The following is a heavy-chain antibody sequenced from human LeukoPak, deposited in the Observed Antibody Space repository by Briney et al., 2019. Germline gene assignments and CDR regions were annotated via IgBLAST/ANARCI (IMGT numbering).Heavy chain of an antibody. V-gene: IGHV3-21*04. Sequence: GGSLRLSCAASGFTFSSYSMNWVRQAPGKGLEWVSSISSSSSYIYYADSVKGRFTISRDNSKNTMYLQMNSLRVEDTAVYYCAKASAVRGYYYYGMDVWGQGTTVTVSS. CDR1: GFTFSSYS. CDR2: ISSSSSYI. J-gene: IGHJ6*02. CDR3: AKASAVRGYYYYGMDV. D-gene: IGHD3-10*02.